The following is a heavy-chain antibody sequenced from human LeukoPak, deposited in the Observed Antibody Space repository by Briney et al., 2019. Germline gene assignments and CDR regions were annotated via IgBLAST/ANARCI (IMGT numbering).Heavy chain of an antibody. D-gene: IGHD3-3*01. CDR1: GGSISSYY. V-gene: IGHV4-4*07. Sequence: PSETLSLTCTVSGGSISSYYWSWIWQPAGKGLEWIGRIYTSGSTNYNPSLKSRVTMSVDTSKNQFSLKLSSVTAADTAVYYCARTIFGVVDNDAFDIWGQGAMVTVSS. J-gene: IGHJ3*02. CDR3: ARTIFGVVDNDAFDI. CDR2: IYTSGST.